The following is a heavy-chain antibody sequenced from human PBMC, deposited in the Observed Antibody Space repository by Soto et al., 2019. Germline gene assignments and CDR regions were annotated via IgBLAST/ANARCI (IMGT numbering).Heavy chain of an antibody. CDR1: GGSISSYY. J-gene: IGHJ6*02. CDR3: AASGSYFNYYYYYGMDV. D-gene: IGHD1-26*01. CDR2: IYTSGST. Sequence: ASETLSLTCTVSGGSISSYYWSWIRQPAGTGLEWIGRIYTSGSTNYNPSLKSRVTMSVDTSKNQFSLKLSSVTAADTAVYYCAASGSYFNYYYYYGMDVWGQGTTVTVSS. V-gene: IGHV4-4*07.